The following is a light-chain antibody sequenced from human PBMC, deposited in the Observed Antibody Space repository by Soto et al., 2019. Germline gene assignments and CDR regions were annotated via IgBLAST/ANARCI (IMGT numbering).Light chain of an antibody. CDR3: QSYASGLRGVV. V-gene: IGLV1-40*01. CDR2: GNS. J-gene: IGLJ2*01. CDR1: SSNIGAGYD. Sequence: QSVLTQPPSVSGAPGQRVTISCTGSSSNIGAGYDVHWYQQLPGTAPKLLIYGNSNRPSGVPDRFSGSKSGTSASLAITRLEAEDEADYYYQSYASGLRGVVFGGGTTLTVL.